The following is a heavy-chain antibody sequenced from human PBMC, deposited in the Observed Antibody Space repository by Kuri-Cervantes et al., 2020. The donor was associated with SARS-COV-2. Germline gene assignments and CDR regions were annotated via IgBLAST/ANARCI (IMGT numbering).Heavy chain of an antibody. D-gene: IGHD6-6*01. V-gene: IGHV3-11*01. Sequence: GESLKISCAASGFTFGDYYMTWIRQAPGKGLEWVSYISGSSTTIYNADSVKGRFTISRDNAKNSLYLQMNSLRAEDMALYYCAKGGTSSSSLYFQHWGQGTLVTVSS. CDR2: ISGSSTTI. J-gene: IGHJ1*01. CDR1: GFTFGDYY. CDR3: AKGGTSSSSLYFQH.